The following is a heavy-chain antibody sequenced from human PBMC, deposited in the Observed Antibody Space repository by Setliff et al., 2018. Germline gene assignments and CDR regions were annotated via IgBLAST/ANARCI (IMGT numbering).Heavy chain of an antibody. V-gene: IGHV3-7*03. CDR2: IKQDGSEK. D-gene: IGHD3-9*01. Sequence: PGGSLRLSCAASGFTFSNYWMGWVRQAPGRGLEWVANIKQDGSEKHYADSVKGRFTISRDNSKNTLYLQMNSLRADDTAVYYCARLFILTGYYNYFDYWGQGTLVTVSS. CDR1: GFTFSNYW. J-gene: IGHJ4*02. CDR3: ARLFILTGYYNYFDY.